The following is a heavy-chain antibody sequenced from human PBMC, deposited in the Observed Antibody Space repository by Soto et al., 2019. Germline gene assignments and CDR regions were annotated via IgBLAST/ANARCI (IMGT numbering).Heavy chain of an antibody. Sequence: GGFVKLFCVASGFTFSNNGIPRVRQAPGKGLEWVAVISSDGSKKYYADSVKGRFTISRDNSKNTLYLQMNSLRAEDTAVYHCAMDLYGGSSRFDYWGQGTLVPVSS. J-gene: IGHJ4*02. CDR2: ISSDGSKK. CDR1: GFTFSNNG. CDR3: AMDLYGGSSRFDY. D-gene: IGHD2-15*01. V-gene: IGHV3-30*03.